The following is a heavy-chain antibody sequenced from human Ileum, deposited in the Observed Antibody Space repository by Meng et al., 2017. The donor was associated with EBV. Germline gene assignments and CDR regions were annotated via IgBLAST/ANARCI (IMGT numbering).Heavy chain of an antibody. Sequence: HASASSLVTPSPPSSLSCAVSGGSISSGGHSWSWIRQPPGKGLEWIGDIQHSGSTYYNPSLKSRVTISVDRSRNQFSLKLSSVTAADTAVYYCARAHPVVYFFDYWGQGTLVTVSS. CDR2: IQHSGST. D-gene: IGHD4-23*01. V-gene: IGHV4-30-2*01. J-gene: IGHJ4*02. CDR3: ARAHPVVYFFDY. CDR1: GGSISSGGHS.